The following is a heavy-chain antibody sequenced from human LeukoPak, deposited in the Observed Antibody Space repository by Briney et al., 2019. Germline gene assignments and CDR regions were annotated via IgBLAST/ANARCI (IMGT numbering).Heavy chain of an antibody. Sequence: SETLSLTCAVSGYSISSAYYCGFILPPPGNAQEIIRSIYNSGTTYHNPSLKSRVTISVDTTKNQFSLKLLSVTAADTAVYYCHIGYCSSTSCSAYSNYADYWGQGTLVTVSS. V-gene: IGHV4-38-2*01. D-gene: IGHD2-2*01. J-gene: IGHJ4*02. CDR1: GYSISSAYY. CDR3: HIGYCSSTSCSAYSNYADY. CDR2: IYNSGTT.